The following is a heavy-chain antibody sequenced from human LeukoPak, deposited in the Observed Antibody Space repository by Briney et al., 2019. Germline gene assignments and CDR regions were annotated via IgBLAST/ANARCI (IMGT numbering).Heavy chain of an antibody. CDR1: GGSIIISNSY. V-gene: IGHV4-39*07. Sequence: SETLSLTCTVSGGSIIISNSYWSWIRQPPGKGLEWIGEINHSGSTNYNPSLKSRVTISVDTSKDQFSLKLSSVTAADTAVYYCAEGPYYYGSGRFRYFDYWGQGTLVTVSS. CDR3: AEGPYYYGSGRFRYFDY. CDR2: INHSGST. J-gene: IGHJ4*02. D-gene: IGHD3-10*01.